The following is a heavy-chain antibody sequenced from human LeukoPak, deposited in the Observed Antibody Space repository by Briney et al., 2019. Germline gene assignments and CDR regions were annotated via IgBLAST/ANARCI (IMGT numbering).Heavy chain of an antibody. J-gene: IGHJ4*02. V-gene: IGHV3-7*01. CDR3: ARADMPNYYDSNGFYFDY. D-gene: IGHD3-22*01. CDR2: TKKVGSEV. Sequence: PGGSLRLSCAASGFTFSSHAMSWVRQAHGKVMGWLANTKKVGSEVKYVDSGKGRFSISRENAKKSLYLQRNGLRVEDTAVYFCARADMPNYYDSNGFYFDYWGQGTRVTVSS. CDR1: GFTFSSHA.